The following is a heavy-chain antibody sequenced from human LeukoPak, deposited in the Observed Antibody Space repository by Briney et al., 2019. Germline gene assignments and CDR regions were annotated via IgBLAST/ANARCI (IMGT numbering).Heavy chain of an antibody. CDR3: ARDGEFDAFDI. Sequence: SETLSLTCTVSGGSISSGSYSWSWIRQPAGKGLEWSGRIYTSGSTNYNPSLKSRGTISVDTSKTQFSLKLSAVTAADTAVYYCARDGEFDAFDIWGQGTMVTVSS. CDR2: IYTSGST. CDR1: GGSISSGSYS. J-gene: IGHJ3*02. V-gene: IGHV4-61*02. D-gene: IGHD7-27*01.